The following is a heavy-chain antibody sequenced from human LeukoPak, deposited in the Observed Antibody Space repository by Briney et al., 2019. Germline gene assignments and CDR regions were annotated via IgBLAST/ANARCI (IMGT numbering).Heavy chain of an antibody. CDR3: ARDYDSSGYSDAFDI. D-gene: IGHD3-22*01. CDR2: INWNGGST. V-gene: IGHV3-20*04. Sequence: GGSLRLPCAASGFTFDDYGMSWVRQAPGKGLGWVSGINWNGGSTGYADSVKGRFTNSRDNAKNSLYLQMNSLRAEDTALYYCARDYDSSGYSDAFDIWGQGTMVTVSS. J-gene: IGHJ3*02. CDR1: GFTFDDYG.